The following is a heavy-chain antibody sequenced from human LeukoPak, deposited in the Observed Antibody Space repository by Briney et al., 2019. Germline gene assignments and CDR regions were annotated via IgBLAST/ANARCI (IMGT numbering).Heavy chain of an antibody. CDR2: IYYSGST. D-gene: IGHD3-10*01. CDR3: ARPAGLFDP. CDR1: GGSISSSSYY. Sequence: SETLSLTCTVSGGSISSSSYYWGWIRQPPGKGLEWIGSIYYSGSTYYNPSLKSRVTISVDTSKNQFSLKLSSETAAHTAVYSCARPAGLFDPWGQGTLVTVSS. J-gene: IGHJ5*02. V-gene: IGHV4-39*01.